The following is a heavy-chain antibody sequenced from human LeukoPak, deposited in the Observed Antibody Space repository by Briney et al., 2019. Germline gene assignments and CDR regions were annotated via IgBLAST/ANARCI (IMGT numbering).Heavy chain of an antibody. CDR2: ISSSSSYI. CDR3: ARAYTVVVVAAKGEAHLDAFDI. J-gene: IGHJ3*02. CDR1: GFTFSSYS. V-gene: IGHV3-21*01. Sequence: PGGSLRLSCAASGFTFSSYSMNWVRQAPGKGLEWVSSISSSSSYIYYADSVKGRFTISRDNAKNSLYLQMNSLRAEDAAVYYCARAYTVVVVAAKGEAHLDAFDIWGQGTMVTVSS. D-gene: IGHD2-15*01.